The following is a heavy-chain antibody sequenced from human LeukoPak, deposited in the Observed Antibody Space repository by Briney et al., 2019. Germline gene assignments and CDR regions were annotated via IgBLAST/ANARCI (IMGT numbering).Heavy chain of an antibody. V-gene: IGHV4-34*01. J-gene: IGHJ1*01. Sequence: SETLSLTCAVYGGSFSGYYWSWVRQPPGKWLEWSGEINHSGSTNYNPSLTSRVTISVDTSKNQFSLKLSSVTAAATAVYYCARGGAARLHFQNWGQGTLVTVSS. CDR3: ARGGAARLHFQN. CDR2: INHSGST. D-gene: IGHD6-6*01. CDR1: GGSFSGYY.